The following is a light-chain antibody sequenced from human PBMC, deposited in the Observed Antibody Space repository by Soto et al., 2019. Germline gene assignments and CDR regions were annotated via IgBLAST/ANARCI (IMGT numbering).Light chain of an antibody. CDR1: QGVRDW. Sequence: DIQMTQSPSSVSASVGDRVTITCRASQGVRDWVAWYQQKPGKAPKLLFSTTSTLVVGVPSRFSGSASGTGFSLPISSLQPEVFATYYCQEANSLPPTTFGQGTKVEIE. CDR3: QEANSLPPTT. CDR2: TTS. J-gene: IGKJ1*01. V-gene: IGKV1-12*01.